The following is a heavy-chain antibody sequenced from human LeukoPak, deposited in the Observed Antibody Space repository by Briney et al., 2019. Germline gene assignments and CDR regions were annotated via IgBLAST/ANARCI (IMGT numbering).Heavy chain of an antibody. D-gene: IGHD2-8*01. CDR2: INPNSGGT. V-gene: IGHV1-2*02. CDR1: GYTFTGYY. CDR3: ARGGVLMVYAGFDY. Sequence: ASVKVSCKASGYTFTGYYVHWVRQAPGQGLEWMGWINPNSGGTNYAQKFQGRVTMTRDTSISTAYMELSRLRSDDTAVYYCARGGVLMVYAGFDYWGQGTLVTVSS. J-gene: IGHJ4*02.